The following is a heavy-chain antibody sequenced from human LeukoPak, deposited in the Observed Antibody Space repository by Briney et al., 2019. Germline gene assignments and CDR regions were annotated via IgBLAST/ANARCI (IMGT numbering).Heavy chain of an antibody. D-gene: IGHD6-13*01. V-gene: IGHV4-38-2*02. J-gene: IGHJ3*02. CDR1: GYSISSGYY. Sequence: SETLSLTCAVSGYSISSGYYWGWIREPPGKGLEWIGSIYHSGSTYYNPSLKSRVTISVDTSKNQFSLKLSSVTAADTAVYYCAREGSSWYYAFDIWGQGTMVTVSS. CDR3: AREGSSWYYAFDI. CDR2: IYHSGST.